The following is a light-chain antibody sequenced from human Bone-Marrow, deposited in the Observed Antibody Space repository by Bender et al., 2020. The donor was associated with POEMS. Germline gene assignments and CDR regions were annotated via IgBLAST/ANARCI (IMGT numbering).Light chain of an antibody. CDR2: QDS. Sequence: SYVLTQPPSVSVAPGQMATISCGGNNIGFKTIHWYQQKPGKAPVLVMYQDSKRPSGIPERFSGSNSGNTATLTISGTQAMDEADYYCQAWDSSTVVFGGGTKLTVL. V-gene: IGLV3-21*01. CDR1: NIGFKT. J-gene: IGLJ2*01. CDR3: QAWDSSTVV.